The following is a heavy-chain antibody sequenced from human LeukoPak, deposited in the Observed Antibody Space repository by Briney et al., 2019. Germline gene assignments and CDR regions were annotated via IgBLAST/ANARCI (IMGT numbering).Heavy chain of an antibody. CDR3: ARDGIVVVPAAIGDYYYYYGMDV. CDR2: IIPIFGTA. CDR1: GGTFSSYA. D-gene: IGHD2-2*01. J-gene: IGHJ6*04. V-gene: IGHV1-69*13. Sequence: ASVKVSCKAFGGTFSSYAISWVRQAPGQGLEWMGGIIPIFGTANYAQKFQGRVTITADESTSTAYMELSSLRSEDTAVYYCARDGIVVVPAAIGDYYYYYGMDVWGKGTTVTVSS.